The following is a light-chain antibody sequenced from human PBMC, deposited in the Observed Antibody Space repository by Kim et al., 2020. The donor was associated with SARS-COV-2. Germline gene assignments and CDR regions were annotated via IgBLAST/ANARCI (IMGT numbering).Light chain of an antibody. CDR1: SSDVGSYNL. V-gene: IGLV2-23*02. CDR3: CSYAGSSTWL. Sequence: GQSITISVTGTSSDVGSYNLVSWYQQHPGKAPNLMIYEVSKRPSGVSNRFSGSKSGNTASLTISGLQAEDEADYYCCSYAGSSTWLFGGGTQLTFL. CDR2: EVS. J-gene: IGLJ3*02.